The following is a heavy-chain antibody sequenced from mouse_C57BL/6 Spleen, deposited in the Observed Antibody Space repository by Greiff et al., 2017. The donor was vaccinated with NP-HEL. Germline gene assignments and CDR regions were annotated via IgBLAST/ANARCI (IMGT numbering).Heavy chain of an antibody. Sequence: EVKLMESGGGLVKPGGSLKLSCAASGFTFSSYTMSWVRQTPEKRLAWVATISGGGGNPYYPDSVKGRFTISRDNAKNTLYLQMSSLRSEDTALYYCARSDSSGYRFAYWGQGTLVTVSA. J-gene: IGHJ3*01. D-gene: IGHD3-2*02. V-gene: IGHV5-9*01. CDR2: ISGGGGNP. CDR1: GFTFSSYT. CDR3: ARSDSSGYRFAY.